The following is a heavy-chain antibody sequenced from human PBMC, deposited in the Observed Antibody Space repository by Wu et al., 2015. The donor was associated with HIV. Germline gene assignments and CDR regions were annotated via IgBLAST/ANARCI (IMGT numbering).Heavy chain of an antibody. CDR2: INPNSGGT. CDR3: ASRANYGGTSFGGFALDT. V-gene: IGHV1-2*02. Sequence: QVQLVQSGAEVKKPESSVKVSCKASGYSFTGYYMYWVRQAPGQGLEWMGWINPNSGGTNYAQKFQGRVTMTRDTSINIAYMELSRLRSDDTAMYYCASRANYGGTSFGGFALDTWGQGTMVIVST. CDR1: GYSFTGYY. D-gene: IGHD3-16*01. J-gene: IGHJ3*02.